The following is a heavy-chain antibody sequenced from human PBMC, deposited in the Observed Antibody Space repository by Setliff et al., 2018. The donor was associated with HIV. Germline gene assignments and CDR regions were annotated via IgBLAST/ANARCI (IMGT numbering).Heavy chain of an antibody. D-gene: IGHD2-15*01. CDR2: IYYSGST. CDR1: GGSISSYY. J-gene: IGHJ3*02. V-gene: IGHV4-59*01. Sequence: LTCAVSGGSISSYYWSWIRQPPGKGLEWIGYIYYSGSTNYNPSLKSRVTISVDTSKNQFSLKLSSVTAADTAVYYCARNPCSGGSCPDAFDIWGQGTMVTVSS. CDR3: ARNPCSGGSCPDAFDI.